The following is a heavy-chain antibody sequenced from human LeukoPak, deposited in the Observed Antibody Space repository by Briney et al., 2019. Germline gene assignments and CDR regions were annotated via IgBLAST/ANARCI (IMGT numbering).Heavy chain of an antibody. J-gene: IGHJ4*02. CDR3: ARRSIAAAALDY. CDR1: GFVFSTYW. V-gene: IGHV3-7*01. CDR2: IKPDGTER. Sequence: GGSLRLSCAASGFVFSTYWVTWVRQAPGMGLEWVANIKPDGTERFYVDSVKGRFTISRDNAKNSLYLQMNSLGAEDTAVYYCARRSIAAAALDYWGQGTLVTVSS. D-gene: IGHD6-13*01.